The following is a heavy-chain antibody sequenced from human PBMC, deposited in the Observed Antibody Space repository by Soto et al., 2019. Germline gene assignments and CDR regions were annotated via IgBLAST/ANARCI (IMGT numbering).Heavy chain of an antibody. D-gene: IGHD3-22*01. J-gene: IGHJ4*02. CDR2: ISANSGNT. V-gene: IGHV1-18*04. Sequence: ASVKVSCKAFGFIFNNYAISWVRQAPGQGLEWMGWISANSGNTNYAQKLQGRVTMTTDTSTSTAYMELRSLRSDDTAVYYCTTAGNYDSSGRDFWGQGTLVTVSS. CDR3: TTAGNYDSSGRDF. CDR1: GFIFNNYA.